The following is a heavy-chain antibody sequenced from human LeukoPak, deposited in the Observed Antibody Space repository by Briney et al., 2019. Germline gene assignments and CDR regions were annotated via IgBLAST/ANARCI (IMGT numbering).Heavy chain of an antibody. D-gene: IGHD3-10*01. CDR1: GGSFSGYY. J-gene: IGHJ4*02. V-gene: IGHV3-30*18. Sequence: LSLTCAVYGGSFSGYYWSWIRQPPGKGLEWVAVISHDGRTKYYAESVKGRFTISRDNYKNIVVLQLNGLRPEDTAMYYCAKDLRSGSAYLDYWGQGTLVTVSS. CDR3: AKDLRSGSAYLDY. CDR2: ISHDGRTK.